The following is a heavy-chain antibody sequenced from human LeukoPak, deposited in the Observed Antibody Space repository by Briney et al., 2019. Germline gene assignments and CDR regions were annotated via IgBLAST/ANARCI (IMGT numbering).Heavy chain of an antibody. V-gene: IGHV3-23*01. J-gene: IGHJ6*02. CDR1: GFTFRSYA. Sequence: PGGSLRLSCAASGFTFRSYAMSWVRQAPGKGLEWVSAISGSGGSTYSADSGKGRLTISRDNSKNTLYLQMSSPGAEDTAVYYCAKDPNYVYYYGMDGWGQGTTVTVSS. CDR3: AKDPNYVYYYGMDG. CDR2: ISGSGGST. D-gene: IGHD1-7*01.